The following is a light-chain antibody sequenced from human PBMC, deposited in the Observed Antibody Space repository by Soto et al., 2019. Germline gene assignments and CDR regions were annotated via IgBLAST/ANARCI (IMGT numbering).Light chain of an antibody. CDR2: DAS. CDR3: QQRGNWPT. CDR1: QSVSSY. J-gene: IGKJ5*01. V-gene: IGKV3-11*01. Sequence: EIVLTQSPATLSLSPGERATLSCRASQSVSSYLAWYQQKPGQAPRLLIYDASNRATGIPARFSGSGSGTDFTLTISSLESEDFAVYYCQQRGNWPTFGQGTRLEIK.